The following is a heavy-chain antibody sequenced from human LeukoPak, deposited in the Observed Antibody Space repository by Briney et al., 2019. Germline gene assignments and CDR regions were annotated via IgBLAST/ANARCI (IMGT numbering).Heavy chain of an antibody. J-gene: IGHJ4*02. CDR2: ISSSSDYI. Sequence: PGGSLRLSCAASGFTFSSYSMNWVRQAPGKGLEWVSSISSSSDYIYYADSLKGRFTISRDNSKNTLYLQMNSLRAEDTAVYYCARGRDYSNPDYWGQGTLVTVSS. CDR1: GFTFSSYS. CDR3: ARGRDYSNPDY. D-gene: IGHD4-11*01. V-gene: IGHV3-21*01.